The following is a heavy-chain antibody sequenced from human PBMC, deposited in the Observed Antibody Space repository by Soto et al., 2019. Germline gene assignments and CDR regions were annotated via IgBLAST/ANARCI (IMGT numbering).Heavy chain of an antibody. J-gene: IGHJ6*03. CDR2: IYHSGST. CDR1: SGSISSSNW. Sequence: PSETLSLTCAVSSGSISSSNWWSWVRQPPGKGLEWIGEIYHSGSTNYNPSLKRRVTISVDKSKNQFSLKLSSVTAADTAVYYYARDRMVGPARYYYMDVWGKGTTVTVSS. D-gene: IGHD2-2*01. V-gene: IGHV4-4*02. CDR3: ARDRMVGPARYYYMDV.